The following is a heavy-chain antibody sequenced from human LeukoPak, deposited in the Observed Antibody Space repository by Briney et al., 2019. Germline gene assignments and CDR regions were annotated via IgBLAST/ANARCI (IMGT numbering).Heavy chain of an antibody. D-gene: IGHD3-16*01. Sequence: PGRSLRPSCAASGFTFSSYAMSWVRQAPGKGLEWVSAITNGGGSTYYADSVKGRFTISRDNSKNTLYLQMISLRAEDTAVYYCARDPPHVSWLFDYWGQGTLVTVSS. CDR3: ARDPPHVSWLFDY. CDR2: ITNGGGST. CDR1: GFTFSSYA. J-gene: IGHJ4*02. V-gene: IGHV3-23*01.